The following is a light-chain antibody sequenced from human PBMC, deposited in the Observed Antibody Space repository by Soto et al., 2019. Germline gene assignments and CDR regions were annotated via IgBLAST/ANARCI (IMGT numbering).Light chain of an antibody. CDR3: QQYGSSPWT. CDR2: GAS. CDR1: QSVSSSC. Sequence: EIVLTQSPGTLSLSPGEGATLSCRASQSVSSSCLAWYQQKPGQAPRLLIYGASSRATGIPDRFSGSGSGTDFTLTISRLEPEDFAVYYCQQYGSSPWTFGQGTKVDIK. V-gene: IGKV3-20*01. J-gene: IGKJ1*01.